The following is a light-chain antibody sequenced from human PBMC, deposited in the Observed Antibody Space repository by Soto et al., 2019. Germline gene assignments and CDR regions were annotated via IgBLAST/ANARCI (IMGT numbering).Light chain of an antibody. CDR2: AAS. V-gene: IGKV3-20*01. CDR1: QSVTADY. Sequence: EIALTQSPGTLSLSPGERATLSCRASQSVTADYLAWYQQKPGQAPRLLIYAASIGATGIPDRFSGSGSGTDFTLTISRLEPEHSAVYYCLQYGIPLWTFGQGTKVEIK. CDR3: LQYGIPLWT. J-gene: IGKJ1*01.